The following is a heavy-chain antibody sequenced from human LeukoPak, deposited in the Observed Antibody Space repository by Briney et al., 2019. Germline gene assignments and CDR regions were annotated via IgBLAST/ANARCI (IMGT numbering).Heavy chain of an antibody. CDR1: GYTFTGYY. Sequence: ASVKVSCKASGYTFTGYYMHWVRQAPGQGLEWIGWINPNSGGTNYAQKFQGRVTMTRDTSISTAYMELSRLRSDDTAVYYCARDPLIAVAGTKFYYGMDVWGQGTTVTVSS. J-gene: IGHJ6*02. D-gene: IGHD6-19*01. CDR2: INPNSGGT. V-gene: IGHV1-2*02. CDR3: ARDPLIAVAGTKFYYGMDV.